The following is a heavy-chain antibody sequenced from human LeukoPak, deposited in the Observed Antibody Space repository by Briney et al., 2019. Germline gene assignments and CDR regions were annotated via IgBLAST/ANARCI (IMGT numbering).Heavy chain of an antibody. CDR1: GGSISGNY. J-gene: IGHJ5*02. D-gene: IGHD3-9*01. V-gene: IGHV4-34*01. CDR3: ARASRALRYSANNWFDP. CDR2: INHSGST. Sequence: SETLSLTCAVYGGSISGNYWSWIRQPPGKGLEWIGEINHSGSTNYNPSLKSRVTISVDTSKNQFSLKLSSVTAADTAVYDCARASRALRYSANNWFDPWGQGTLVTVSS.